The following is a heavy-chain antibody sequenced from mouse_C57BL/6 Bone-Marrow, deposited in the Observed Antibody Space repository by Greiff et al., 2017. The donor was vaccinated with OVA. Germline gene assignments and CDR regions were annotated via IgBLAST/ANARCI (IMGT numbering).Heavy chain of an antibody. V-gene: IGHV1-62-2*01. D-gene: IGHD2-4*01. CDR1: GYTFTEYT. J-gene: IGHJ3*01. Sequence: QVQLQQSGAELVKPGASVKLSCKASGYTFTEYTIHWVKQRSGQGLEWIGWFYPGSGSIKYNEKFKDKATLTADKSSSTVYMELSRLTSEDSAVYFCARHVGFYYDYDGAWFAYWGQGTLVTVSA. CDR3: ARHVGFYYDYDGAWFAY. CDR2: FYPGSGSI.